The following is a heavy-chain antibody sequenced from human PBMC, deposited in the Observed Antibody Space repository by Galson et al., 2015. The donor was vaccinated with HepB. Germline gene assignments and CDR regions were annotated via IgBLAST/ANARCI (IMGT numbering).Heavy chain of an antibody. V-gene: IGHV3-9*01. Sequence: SLRLSCAASGFTFDDYAMHWVRQAPGKGLEWVSGISWNSGSIGYADSVKGRFTISRDNAKNSLYLQMNSLRAEDTALYYCASDFLGGYSYGSYYYYGMDVWGQGTTVTVSS. CDR1: GFTFDDYA. CDR3: ASDFLGGYSYGSYYYYGMDV. J-gene: IGHJ6*02. D-gene: IGHD5-18*01. CDR2: ISWNSGSI.